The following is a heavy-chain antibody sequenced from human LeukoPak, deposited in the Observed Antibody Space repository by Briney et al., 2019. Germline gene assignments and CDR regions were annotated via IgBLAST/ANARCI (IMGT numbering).Heavy chain of an antibody. Sequence: ASVRVSCKASGYTFTSYGISWVRQAPGQGLEWMGWISAYNGNTNYAQKLQGRVTMTTDTSTSTAYMELRSLRSEDTAVYYCARGGLVGSSWYYPKHDYWGQGTLVTVSS. D-gene: IGHD6-13*01. J-gene: IGHJ4*02. V-gene: IGHV1-18*01. CDR1: GYTFTSYG. CDR3: ARGGLVGSSWYYPKHDY. CDR2: ISAYNGNT.